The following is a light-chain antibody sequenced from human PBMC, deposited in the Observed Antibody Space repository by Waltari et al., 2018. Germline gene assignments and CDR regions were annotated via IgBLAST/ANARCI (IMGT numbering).Light chain of an antibody. CDR1: SSDVGSYNR. CDR3: SSYTSSSTPVV. CDR2: EVS. J-gene: IGLJ2*01. V-gene: IGLV2-18*02. Sequence: QSALTQPPSVSGSPRQSVTISCTGTSSDVGSYNRVSWYQQSPGTAPKLMIYEVSNRPSGVPDRFSGSKSGNTASLTISGLQAEDEADYYCSSYTSSSTPVVFGGGTKLTVL.